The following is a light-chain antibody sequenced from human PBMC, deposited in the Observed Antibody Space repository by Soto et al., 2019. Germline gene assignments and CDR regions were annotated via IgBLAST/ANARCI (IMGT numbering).Light chain of an antibody. CDR3: QQRSNWPPEIT. V-gene: IGKV3-11*01. CDR2: DVF. CDR1: RSISIY. Sequence: EIFLTQSPATLSLSPWERATLSCRASRSISIYLAWYQQKPGQAPRLLIYDVFNRATGIPARFSGSGSGTDFTLTISSLEPEDFAVYYCQQRSNWPPEITFGQGTRLEIK. J-gene: IGKJ5*01.